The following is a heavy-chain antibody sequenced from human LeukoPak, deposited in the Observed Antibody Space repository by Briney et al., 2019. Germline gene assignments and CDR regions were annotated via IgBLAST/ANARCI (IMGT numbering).Heavy chain of an antibody. V-gene: IGHV4-39*07. J-gene: IGHJ4*02. Sequence: PSETLSLTRTVSGDSFSSVTDYWAWIRQPPGKGLEWIASGDYSGGTYYNPSFESRVAISADMSKNQFSLKLTSVTGADTAVYYCAGERGEEYSSGWYKRNYFDNWGQGIRVTVSS. CDR2: GDYSGGT. CDR3: AGERGEEYSSGWYKRNYFDN. D-gene: IGHD6-19*01. CDR1: GDSFSSVTDY.